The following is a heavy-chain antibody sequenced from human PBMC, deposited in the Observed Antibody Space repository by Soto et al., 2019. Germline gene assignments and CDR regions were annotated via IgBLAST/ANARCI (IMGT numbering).Heavy chain of an antibody. V-gene: IGHV6-1*01. CDR2: THYRSKWYN. CDR3: GRSVRGHVVKYFDY. CDR1: GSTVSSNIAA. Sequence: PSQTLSVTCAISGSTVSSNIAAWNWIRQSPARGLEWLGRTHYRSKWYNDYAVSVKSRITINPDTSKNQFSLQLNSVTPEDTAVYYCGRSVRGHVVKYFDYWGQGTLVTVSS. D-gene: IGHD3-10*01. J-gene: IGHJ4*02.